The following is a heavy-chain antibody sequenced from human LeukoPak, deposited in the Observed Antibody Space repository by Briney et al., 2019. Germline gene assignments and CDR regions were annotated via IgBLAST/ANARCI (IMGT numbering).Heavy chain of an antibody. CDR3: ARSKPGRGVFDY. CDR2: IYSGGST. Sequence: GGSLRLSCAASGFTVSSNYMSWVRQAPGKGLEWVSVIYSGGSTYYADSVKGRFTISRDNSKNTLYLQMNSLRAEDTAVYYCARSKPGRGVFDYWGQGTLVTVSS. J-gene: IGHJ4*02. V-gene: IGHV3-66*01. D-gene: IGHD1-14*01. CDR1: GFTVSSNY.